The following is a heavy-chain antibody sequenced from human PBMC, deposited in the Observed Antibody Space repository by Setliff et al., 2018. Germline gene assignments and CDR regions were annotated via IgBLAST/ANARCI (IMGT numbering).Heavy chain of an antibody. D-gene: IGHD2-2*02. CDR2: IYASWST. J-gene: IGHJ4*02. V-gene: IGHV4-61*09. CDR3: ASCRFQVPYNY. Sequence: SETLSLTCTVSGDSISSRRNYWGWFRQPAGKELEWIGHIYASWSTNYNPSLKSRVTISVDTSKNQFSLKLNSVTAADTGVYYCASCRFQVPYNYWGQGTLVTVSS. CDR1: GDSISSRRNY.